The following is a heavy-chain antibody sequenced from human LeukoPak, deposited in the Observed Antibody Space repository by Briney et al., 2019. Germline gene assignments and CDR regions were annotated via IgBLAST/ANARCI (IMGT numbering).Heavy chain of an antibody. V-gene: IGHV3-23*01. CDR2: ISGSGGST. J-gene: IGHJ4*02. CDR1: GFTFSSYG. D-gene: IGHD3-10*02. CDR3: ANVRFPLY. Sequence: SGRSLRLSCAASGFTFSSYGMHWVRQAPGKGLEWVSAISGSGGSTYYADSVKGRFTISRDNSKNTLYLQMNSLRAEDTAVYYCANVRFPLYWGQGTLVTVSS.